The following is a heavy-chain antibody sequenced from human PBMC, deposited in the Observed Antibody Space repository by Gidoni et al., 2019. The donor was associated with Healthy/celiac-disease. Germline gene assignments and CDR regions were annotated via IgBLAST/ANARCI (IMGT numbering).Heavy chain of an antibody. V-gene: IGHV4-34*01. Sequence: QVQLQQCGAGLLKPSETLSLTCAVHGGSFSGYYWSWIRQPPGKGLEWIGEINHSGSTNYNPSLKSRVTISVDTSKNQFSLKLSSVTAADTAVYYCARGRGVLCSGGSCYSEYYFDYWGQGTLVTVSS. D-gene: IGHD2-15*01. CDR2: INHSGST. CDR3: ARGRGVLCSGGSCYSEYYFDY. J-gene: IGHJ4*02. CDR1: GGSFSGYY.